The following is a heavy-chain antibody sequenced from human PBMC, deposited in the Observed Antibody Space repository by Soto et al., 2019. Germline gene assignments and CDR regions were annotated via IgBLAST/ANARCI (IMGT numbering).Heavy chain of an antibody. CDR2: ISGSGGST. CDR3: AKALGYCSSTSCFNWLDP. Sequence: GGSLRLSCAASGFTFSSYAMSWVRQAPGKGLEWVAAISGSGGSTYYADSVKGRFTISRDNSKNTLYLQMNSLRAEDTAVYYCAKALGYCSSTSCFNWLDPWGQGTLVTVSS. CDR1: GFTFSSYA. D-gene: IGHD2-2*01. J-gene: IGHJ5*02. V-gene: IGHV3-23*01.